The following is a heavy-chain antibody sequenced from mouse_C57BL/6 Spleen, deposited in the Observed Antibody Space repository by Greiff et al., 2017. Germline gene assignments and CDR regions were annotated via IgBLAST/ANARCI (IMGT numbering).Heavy chain of an antibody. D-gene: IGHD2-4*01. V-gene: IGHV1-7*01. J-gene: IGHJ4*01. CDR2: INPSSGYT. CDR3: AREEDYDGDDYAMGY. CDR1: GYTFTSYW. Sequence: QVQLKEPGAELVKPGASVKLSCKASGYTFTSYWMHWVKQRPGQGLEWIGYINPSSGYTKYNQKFKDKATLTADKSSSTAYMQLISLTYEDSAVYYCAREEDYDGDDYAMGYWGQGTSVTVAS.